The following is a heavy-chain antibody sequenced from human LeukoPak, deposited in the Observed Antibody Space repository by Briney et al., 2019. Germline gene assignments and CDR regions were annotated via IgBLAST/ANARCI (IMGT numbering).Heavy chain of an antibody. CDR2: ISGSGGST. V-gene: IGHV3-23*01. D-gene: IGHD6-19*01. CDR1: GFTFSSYA. CDR3: AKVRIAVAAIPADALDI. J-gene: IGHJ3*02. Sequence: GGSLRLSCAASGFTFSSYAMSWVRQAPGKGLEWVSAISGSGGSTYYADSVKGRFTISRDNSKNTLYLQMNSLRAEDTAVYYCAKVRIAVAAIPADALDIWGQGTMVTVSS.